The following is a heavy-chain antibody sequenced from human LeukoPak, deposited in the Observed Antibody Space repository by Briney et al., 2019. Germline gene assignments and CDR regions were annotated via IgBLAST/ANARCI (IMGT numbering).Heavy chain of an antibody. CDR3: AQGYLSGWYPH. CDR1: GFSVSNSG. Sequence: GGSLRLSYTVSGFSVSNSGMSWVRQAPGKGLELISAISVDGETALYADSVKGRFIISRDNSKNTLYLQMSSLRAEDTAVYYCAQGYLSGWYPHWGQGSLVSVSS. D-gene: IGHD6-19*01. V-gene: IGHV3-23*01. CDR2: ISVDGETA. J-gene: IGHJ4*02.